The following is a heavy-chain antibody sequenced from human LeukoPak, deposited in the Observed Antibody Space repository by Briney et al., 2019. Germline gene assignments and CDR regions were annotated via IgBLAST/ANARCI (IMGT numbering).Heavy chain of an antibody. Sequence: PGGSLRLSCTASGFTFSSYSMNWVRQAPGKGLEWVSSISSSSSYIYYADSVKGRFTISRDNAKNSLYLQMNSLRAEDTAVYYCARGGAYSSTNYYYYYMDVWGKGTTVTLSS. CDR1: GFTFSSYS. V-gene: IGHV3-21*01. J-gene: IGHJ6*03. CDR2: ISSSSSYI. D-gene: IGHD6-13*01. CDR3: ARGGAYSSTNYYYYYMDV.